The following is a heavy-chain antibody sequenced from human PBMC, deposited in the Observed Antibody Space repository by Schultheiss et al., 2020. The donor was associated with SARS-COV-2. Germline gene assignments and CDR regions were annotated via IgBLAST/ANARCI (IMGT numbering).Heavy chain of an antibody. CDR2: ISGSGGST. D-gene: IGHD4-23*01. V-gene: IGHV3-23*01. Sequence: GGSLRLSCAASGFTFSSYAMSWVRQAPGKGLEWVSAISGSGGSTYYADSVKGRFTISRDNSKNTLYLQMNSLRAEDTAVYYCARVDYGGNLPFDYWGQGTLVTVSS. CDR3: ARVDYGGNLPFDY. CDR1: GFTFSSYA. J-gene: IGHJ4*02.